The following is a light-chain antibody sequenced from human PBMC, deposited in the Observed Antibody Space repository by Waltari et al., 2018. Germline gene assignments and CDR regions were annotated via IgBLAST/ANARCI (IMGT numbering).Light chain of an antibody. CDR2: AAS. J-gene: IGKJ1*01. Sequence: DIQLTQSPSFLSASVGDRVTITSRASQGISKYLAWYQQKPGKAPNLLIYAASALQSGVPSRFSGSGSGSGTEFTLTISSLQPEDFATYYCQRLNSYPPWTFGQGTKVEIK. CDR1: QGISKY. V-gene: IGKV1-9*01. CDR3: QRLNSYPPWT.